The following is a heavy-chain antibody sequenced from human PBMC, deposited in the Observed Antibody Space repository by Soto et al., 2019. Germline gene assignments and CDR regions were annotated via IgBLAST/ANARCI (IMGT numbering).Heavy chain of an antibody. CDR3: ARVEGDIGVVPAHFDP. CDR2: IYYSGST. Sequence: SWTTSLACTVSVDSVSSYECTWIRQPQGKGLEWIGYIYYSGSTNYNPSLKSRVTISVDTSKNQFSLKLSSVTAADTAVYYCARVEGDIGVVPAHFDPWGQGTLVTVSS. CDR1: VDSVSSYE. V-gene: IGHV4-59*02. D-gene: IGHD2-2*01. J-gene: IGHJ5*02.